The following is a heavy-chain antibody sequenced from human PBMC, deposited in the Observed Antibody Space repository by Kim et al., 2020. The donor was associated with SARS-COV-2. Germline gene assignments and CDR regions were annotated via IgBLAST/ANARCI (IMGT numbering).Heavy chain of an antibody. V-gene: IGHV3-30*03. CDR2: ISNDETYK. CDR3: ARAREKSFDY. CDR1: GFSFSSRG. Sequence: GGSLTLSCAASGFSFSSRGIHWVRQAPGKGLEWVAVISNDETYKNYADSVKGRFTISRDNSKNTVDLQMNSLRVEDTAVYYCARAREKSFDYWGQGTLVTVSS. J-gene: IGHJ4*02.